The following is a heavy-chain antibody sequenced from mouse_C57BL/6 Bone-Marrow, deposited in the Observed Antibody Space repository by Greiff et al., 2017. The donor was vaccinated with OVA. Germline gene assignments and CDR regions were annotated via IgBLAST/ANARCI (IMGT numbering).Heavy chain of an antibody. V-gene: IGHV2-6*01. J-gene: IGHJ3*01. CDR3: ASFHYYGSSSFAY. CDR2: IWGVGST. CDR1: GFSLTSYG. D-gene: IGHD1-1*01. Sequence: VQLQQSGPGLVAPSQSLSITCTVSGFSLTSYGVDWVRQSPGKGLEWLGVIWGVGSTNYNSALKSRLSISKDNSKSQVFLKMNSLQTDDTAMYYCASFHYYGSSSFAYWGQGTLVTVSA.